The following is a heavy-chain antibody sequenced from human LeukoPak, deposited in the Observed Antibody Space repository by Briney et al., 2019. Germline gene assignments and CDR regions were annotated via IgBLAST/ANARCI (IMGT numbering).Heavy chain of an antibody. J-gene: IGHJ5*01. CDR1: GFTFSSYA. CDR3: ARIPGTGTSSWFDS. V-gene: IGHV3-53*01. Sequence: GRSLRLSCAASGFTFSSYAMHWVRQAPGNGLEWVSVTYSGGSSYYADSVQGRFTVSRDISKNTVYLQMSSLRAEDTALYYCARIPGTGTSSWFDSWGQGTPVTVSS. CDR2: TYSGGSS. D-gene: IGHD2-2*01.